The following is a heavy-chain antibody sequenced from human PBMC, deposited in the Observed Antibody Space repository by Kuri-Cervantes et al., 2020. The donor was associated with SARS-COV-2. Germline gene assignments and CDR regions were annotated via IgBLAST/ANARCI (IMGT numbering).Heavy chain of an antibody. V-gene: IGHV3-11*04. Sequence: GGSLRLSCTASGFIFSDYYMTWIPQAPGKGLEWVSNIGPSGSTKYYADSVMSRFTISRDNAKNSLYLQMSSLRAEDTAVYSCARDLRMGKSLDYWGQGTLVTVSS. CDR3: ARDLRMGKSLDY. CDR1: GFIFSDYY. J-gene: IGHJ4*02. CDR2: IGPSGSTK. D-gene: IGHD7-27*01.